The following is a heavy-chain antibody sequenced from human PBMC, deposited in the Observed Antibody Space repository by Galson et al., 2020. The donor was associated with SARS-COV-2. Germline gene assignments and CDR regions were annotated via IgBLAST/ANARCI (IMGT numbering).Heavy chain of an antibody. CDR2: ISYDGSNK. V-gene: IGHV3-30*04. CDR1: GFTFSSYA. Sequence: GGSLRLSCAASGFTFSSYAMHWVRQAPGKGLEWVAVISYDGSNKYYADSVKGRFTISRDNSKNTLYLQMNSLRAEDTAVYYCARVGGDHDAFDIWGQGTMVTVSS. D-gene: IGHD2-21*02. CDR3: ARVGGDHDAFDI. J-gene: IGHJ3*02.